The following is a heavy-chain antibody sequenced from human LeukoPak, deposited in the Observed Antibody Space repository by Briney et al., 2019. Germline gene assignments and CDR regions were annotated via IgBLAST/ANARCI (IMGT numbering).Heavy chain of an antibody. J-gene: IGHJ4*02. CDR1: GFTFSNYA. V-gene: IGHV3-23*01. Sequence: PGGSLRLSCAASGFTFSNYAMSWVRQAPGKGLEWVSANVGSGVSTYYADSVKGRFTIPRDNSKNTLYLQMNSLRAEDTAVYYCAKGKGFYDSSGLGDYWGQGTLVTVSS. D-gene: IGHD3-22*01. CDR2: NVGSGVST. CDR3: AKGKGFYDSSGLGDY.